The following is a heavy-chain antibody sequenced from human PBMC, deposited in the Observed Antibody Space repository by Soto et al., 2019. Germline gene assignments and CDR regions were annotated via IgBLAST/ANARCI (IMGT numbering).Heavy chain of an antibody. J-gene: IGHJ5*02. V-gene: IGHV1-58*01. D-gene: IGHD3-22*01. Sequence: GASVKVSCKASGFTFTSSAVQWVRQARGQRLEWIGWIVVGSGNTNYAQKFQERVTITRDMSTSTAYMELSSLRSEDTAVYYCARYYYDSSGYYNWFDPWGQGTLVTVSS. CDR3: ARYYYDSSGYYNWFDP. CDR2: IVVGSGNT. CDR1: GFTFTSSA.